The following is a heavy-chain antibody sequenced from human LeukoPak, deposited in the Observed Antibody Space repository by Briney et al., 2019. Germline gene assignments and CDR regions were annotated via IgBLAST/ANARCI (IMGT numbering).Heavy chain of an antibody. CDR2: ITGSGGST. Sequence: GRSLRLSCAASGFTFSSYAMNWVRQVPGKGLEWVSAITGSGGSTYYADSVKGRFSISRDNSKNTLYLQMNNLRAEDTAVYYCTKAEQQLARDYWGQGTLVTVSS. CDR1: GFTFSSYA. D-gene: IGHD6-13*01. V-gene: IGHV3-23*01. CDR3: TKAEQQLARDY. J-gene: IGHJ4*02.